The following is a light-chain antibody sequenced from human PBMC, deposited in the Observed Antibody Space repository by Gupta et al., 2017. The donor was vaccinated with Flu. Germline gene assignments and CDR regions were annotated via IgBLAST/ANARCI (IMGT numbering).Light chain of an antibody. J-gene: IGKJ3*01. CDR1: QFISSS. CDR3: QQSYSTTVT. Sequence: DIQMTQSPSSLSASVGDRVTITCRASQFISSSLNWYQQKPGKAPKLLIFGASSLQSGVPSRFSGSGSGTDFTLSISSLQPEDFATYYCQQSYSTTVTFGPGTKVNIK. V-gene: IGKV1-39*01. CDR2: GAS.